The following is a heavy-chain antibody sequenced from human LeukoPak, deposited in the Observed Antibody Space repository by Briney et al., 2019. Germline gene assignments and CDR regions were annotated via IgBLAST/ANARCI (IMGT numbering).Heavy chain of an antibody. V-gene: IGHV1-8*01. D-gene: IGHD3-22*01. CDR2: MNPNSGNT. CDR1: GYTFTSYD. J-gene: IGHJ4*02. CDR3: AAVPYYYDGTFDY. Sequence: ASVKVSCKASGYTFTSYDINWVRQATGQGLEWMGWMNPNSGNTGYAQKFQGRVTMTRNTSISTAYMELSSLRSEDTAVYYCAAVPYYYDGTFDYWGQGTLVTVSS.